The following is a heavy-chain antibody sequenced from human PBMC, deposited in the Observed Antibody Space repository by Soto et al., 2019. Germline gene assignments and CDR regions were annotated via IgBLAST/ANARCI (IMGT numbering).Heavy chain of an antibody. CDR2: ISSSSSYT. CDR1: GFTFSDYY. Sequence: GGSLRLSCAASGFTFSDYYMSWIRQAPGKGLEWVSYISSSSSYTNYADSVKGRFTISRDNAKNSLYLQMNSLRAEDTAVYYCARADIAVAGTPQTFDYWGQGTLVTVSS. V-gene: IGHV3-11*06. D-gene: IGHD6-19*01. CDR3: ARADIAVAGTPQTFDY. J-gene: IGHJ4*02.